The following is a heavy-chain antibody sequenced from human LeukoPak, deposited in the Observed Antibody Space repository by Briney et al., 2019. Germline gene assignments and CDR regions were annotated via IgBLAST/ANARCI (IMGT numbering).Heavy chain of an antibody. J-gene: IGHJ4*02. CDR1: GGSISSGGHS. CDR2: IYHSGST. Sequence: SETLSLTCAVSGGSISSGGHSWSWIRQPPGKGLEWIGYIYHSGSTYYNPSLKSRVAISVDRSKNQFSLKLSSVTAADTAVYYCARVFGLRVGQYYFDYWGQGTLVTVSS. CDR3: ARVFGLRVGQYYFDY. D-gene: IGHD3-16*01. V-gene: IGHV4-30-2*01.